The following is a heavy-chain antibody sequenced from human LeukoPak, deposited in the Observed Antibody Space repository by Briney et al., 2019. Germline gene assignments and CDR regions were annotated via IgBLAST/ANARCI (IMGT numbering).Heavy chain of an antibody. J-gene: IGHJ4*02. CDR3: ARVAFSSGYYPFDD. CDR2: IYNSGST. CDR1: GGFISSYY. D-gene: IGHD3-22*01. Sequence: SETLSLTCTVSGGFISSYYWSWIRQPPGKGLEWIGYIYNSGSTNYNPSLKSRVTISVDTSKNQFSLRLTSVTAADTAVYYCARVAFSSGYYPFDDWGQGALVTVSS. V-gene: IGHV4-59*01.